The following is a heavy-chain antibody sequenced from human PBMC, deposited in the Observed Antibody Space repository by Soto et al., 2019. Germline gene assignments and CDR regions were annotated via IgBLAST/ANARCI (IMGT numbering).Heavy chain of an antibody. Sequence: PGESLKISCKAYGYIFAHYWIGWVRQTPGKGLEWMGIIFPGDSETRYSPSFHGRVTISVDKSDNTASLQWSALQASDTGLYYCARSAEGFGELLSLYYYMDVWGKGTTVTVSS. D-gene: IGHD3-10*01. CDR2: IFPGDSET. CDR1: GYIFAHYW. J-gene: IGHJ6*03. CDR3: ARSAEGFGELLSLYYYMDV. V-gene: IGHV5-51*01.